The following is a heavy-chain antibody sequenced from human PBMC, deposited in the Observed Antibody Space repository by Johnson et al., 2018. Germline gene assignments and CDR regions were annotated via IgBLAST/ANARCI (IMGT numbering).Heavy chain of an antibody. J-gene: IGHJ6*02. Sequence: QVQLVESGGGVVQPGRSLRLSCAASGFTFSSYAMHWVRQAPGKGLEWVSLISWDGGSTYYADSVKGRFTISRDTSKNTLYLQMNSLRAENTAVYYCAKERASYYDVWRGYRQYYYYGMDVWGQGTTVTVSS. CDR2: ISWDGGST. D-gene: IGHD3-3*01. V-gene: IGHV3-NL1*01. CDR1: GFTFSSYA. CDR3: AKERASYYDVWRGYRQYYYYGMDV.